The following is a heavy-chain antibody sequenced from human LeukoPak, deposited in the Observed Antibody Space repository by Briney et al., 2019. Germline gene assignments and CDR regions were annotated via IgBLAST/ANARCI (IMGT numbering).Heavy chain of an antibody. J-gene: IGHJ4*02. V-gene: IGHV1-18*01. CDR2: ISAYNGNT. CDR1: GYTFTSYG. D-gene: IGHD6-19*01. CDR3: ARDWNLLGSSGWYVEFDY. Sequence: ASVKVSCKASGYTFTSYGISWVRQAPGQGLEWMGWISAYNGNTNYAQELQGRVTMTTDTSTSTAYMELRSLRSDDTAVYYCARDWNLLGSSGWYVEFDYWGQGTLVTVSS.